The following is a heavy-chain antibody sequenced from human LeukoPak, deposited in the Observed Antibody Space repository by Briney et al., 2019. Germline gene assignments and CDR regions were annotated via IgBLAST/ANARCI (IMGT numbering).Heavy chain of an antibody. CDR2: IKGDGSEK. V-gene: IGHV3-7*01. CDR1: GFTFSSYW. CDR3: ARDEYRSRWLHP. J-gene: IGHJ5*02. D-gene: IGHD5-24*01. Sequence: GGSLRLSCAASGFTFSSYWMSWVRLAPGKALEWVANIKGDGSEKWYADSVKGRFTISRDNAQNSVHLQMNSLRAEDTAVYHCARDEYRSRWLHPWGQGTLVTVTS.